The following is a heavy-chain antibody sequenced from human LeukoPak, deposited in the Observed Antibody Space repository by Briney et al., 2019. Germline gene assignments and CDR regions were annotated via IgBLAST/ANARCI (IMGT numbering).Heavy chain of an antibody. CDR2: IYPSDSDS. D-gene: IGHD3-10*01. J-gene: IGHJ4*02. V-gene: IGHV5-51*01. CDR1: GYNFREYW. Sequence: GESLKISCKGSGYNFREYWIAWVRQMPGKGLEWMGIIYPSDSDSRYSRSFQGQVTISVDQSISTAYLQWSSLKASDSAVYYCARRKYYGSGSYGYWGQGTLVTVSS. CDR3: ARRKYYGSGSYGY.